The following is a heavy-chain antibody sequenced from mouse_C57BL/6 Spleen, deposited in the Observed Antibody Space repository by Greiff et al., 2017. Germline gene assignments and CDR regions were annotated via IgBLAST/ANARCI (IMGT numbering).Heavy chain of an antibody. J-gene: IGHJ1*03. CDR1: GYTFTSYW. CDR2: IYPGSGST. Sequence: VKLQQPGAELVKPGASVKMSCKASGYTFTSYWITWVKQRPGQGLEWIGDIYPGSGSTNYNEKFKSKATLTVDTSSSTAYMQLSSLTSEDSAVYYCARWRDWDGYFDVWGTGTTVTVSS. V-gene: IGHV1-55*01. D-gene: IGHD4-1*01. CDR3: ARWRDWDGYFDV.